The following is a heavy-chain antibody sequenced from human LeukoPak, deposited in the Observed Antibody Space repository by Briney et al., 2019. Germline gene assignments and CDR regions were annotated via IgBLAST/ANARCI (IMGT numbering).Heavy chain of an antibody. V-gene: IGHV3-48*03. CDR1: GFTFSSYE. D-gene: IGHD4-17*01. CDR2: ISSSGSTI. CDR3: ARVPDYGDYYFDY. J-gene: IGHJ4*02. Sequence: QTGGSLRLSCAASGFTFSSYEMNWVRQAPGKGLEWVSYISSSGSTIYYADSVKGRFTISRDNAKNSLYLQMNCLRAEDTAVYYCARVPDYGDYYFDYWGQGTLVTVSS.